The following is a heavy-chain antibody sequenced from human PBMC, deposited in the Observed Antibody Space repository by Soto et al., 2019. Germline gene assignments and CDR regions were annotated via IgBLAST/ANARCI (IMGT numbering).Heavy chain of an antibody. D-gene: IGHD2-8*02. CDR3: ARDDNTGVFDF. Sequence: SETMSLTGTVSGDSIRGFYWSWIRQPPGKGLEWIGYISYTGRANYNPSLQSRVTISAATSKNRFSLKLSSVTAADTAVYYCARDDNTGVFDFWGHGPLVTVSS. J-gene: IGHJ4*01. V-gene: IGHV4-59*12. CDR1: GDSIRGFY. CDR2: ISYTGRA.